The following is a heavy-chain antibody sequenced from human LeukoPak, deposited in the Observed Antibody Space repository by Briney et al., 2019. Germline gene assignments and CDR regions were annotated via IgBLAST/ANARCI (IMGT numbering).Heavy chain of an antibody. J-gene: IGHJ2*01. CDR2: ISNSGGST. V-gene: IGHV3-23*01. CDR3: AKGGRVASYGIRWYWYFDL. D-gene: IGHD5-18*01. CDR1: GFTFNNYA. Sequence: GGSLRLSCAASGFTFNNYAMTWVRQAPGRGLEWVSTISNSGGSTYYADSVKGRFTISRDNSKNTLYLLMNSLRAEDTAVYYCAKGGRVASYGIRWYWYFDLWGRGTLVTVSS.